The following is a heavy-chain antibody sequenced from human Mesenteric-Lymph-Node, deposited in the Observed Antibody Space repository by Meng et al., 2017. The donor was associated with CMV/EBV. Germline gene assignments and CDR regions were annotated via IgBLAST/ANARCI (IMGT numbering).Heavy chain of an antibody. Sequence: GGSLRLSCEASGLTFSNAWMSWVRQAPGKGLEWVGYIKNKTDGGTTDYAAPVKGRFTISRDDSKSTLYLQMNSLKIEDTAVYYCTTDFWSGYRFFDYWGQGTLVTVS. J-gene: IGHJ4*02. D-gene: IGHD3-3*01. CDR3: TTDFWSGYRFFDY. CDR2: IKNKTDGGTT. CDR1: GLTFSNAW. V-gene: IGHV3-15*01.